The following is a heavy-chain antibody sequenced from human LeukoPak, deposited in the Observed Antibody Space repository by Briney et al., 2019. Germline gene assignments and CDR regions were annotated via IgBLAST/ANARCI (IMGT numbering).Heavy chain of an antibody. CDR1: GYTFTDYY. V-gene: IGHV1-2*02. CDR3: ARVRTAGYYDILTGYRVFDY. D-gene: IGHD3-9*01. CDR2: NNPNSCGT. Sequence: GSSVKVSCKGSGYTFTDYYMHCVRQAPGQGLALMGWNNPNSCGTNYPQKSQGRCTMTSDTSISTAYIELSRLRSDDTTVYYCARVRTAGYYDILTGYRVFDYWGQGTLVTVSS. J-gene: IGHJ4*02.